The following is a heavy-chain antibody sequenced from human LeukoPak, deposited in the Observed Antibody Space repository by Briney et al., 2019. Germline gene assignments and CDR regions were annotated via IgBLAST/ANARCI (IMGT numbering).Heavy chain of an antibody. D-gene: IGHD3-3*01. CDR1: GFIFSDYW. Sequence: PGGSLRLSCAASGFIFSDYWMNWVRQVPGKGLEWVANINEVGTKEDYVDSVRGRFTISRDNTKNTLYLQMNSLRAEDTAVYYCARASYYDFWSGYYQDYYYYMDVWGKGTTVTVSS. J-gene: IGHJ6*03. V-gene: IGHV3-7*01. CDR2: INEVGTKE. CDR3: ARASYYDFWSGYYQDYYYYMDV.